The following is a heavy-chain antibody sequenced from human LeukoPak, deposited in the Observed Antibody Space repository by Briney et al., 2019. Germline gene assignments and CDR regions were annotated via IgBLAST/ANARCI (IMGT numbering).Heavy chain of an antibody. CDR2: IYYRGTT. V-gene: IGHV4-59*08. Sequence: SETLSLTCTVSGGSINNYYWSWIRQPPGRGLEWIGYIYYRGTTYYNPSLKSRVTISVDTSKNQFSLKLRSVTAADTAVYYCARWYYYDRSGYPPSYFDNRGQGTLVTVSS. CDR3: ARWYYYDRSGYPPSYFDN. D-gene: IGHD3-22*01. J-gene: IGHJ4*02. CDR1: GGSINNYY.